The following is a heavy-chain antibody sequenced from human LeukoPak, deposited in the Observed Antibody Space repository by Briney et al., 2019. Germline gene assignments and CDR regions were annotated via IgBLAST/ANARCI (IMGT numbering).Heavy chain of an antibody. CDR1: GFTFNNYA. CDR2: FSVSGGNT. CDR3: AKLAAKQQLVPGY. V-gene: IGHV3-23*01. D-gene: IGHD6-13*01. Sequence: GGSLRLSCAASGFTFNNYAMSWVRQAPGKGLEWVTAFSVSGGNTYYADSVKGRFTISRDNSKNTLYLQMNSLRAEDTAVYYCAKLAAKQQLVPGYWGQGTLVTVSS. J-gene: IGHJ4*02.